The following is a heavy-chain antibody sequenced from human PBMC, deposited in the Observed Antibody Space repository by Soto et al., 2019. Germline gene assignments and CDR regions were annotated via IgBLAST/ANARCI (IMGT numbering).Heavy chain of an antibody. CDR2: ISSSSSYI. CDR1: GFTFSSYS. V-gene: IGHV3-21*01. J-gene: IGHJ4*02. D-gene: IGHD2-2*01. CDR3: ARDLPARYYFDY. Sequence: GGSLRLSCAASGFTFSSYSMNWVRQAPGKGLEWVSSISSSSSYIYYADSVKGRFTISRDNAKNSLYLQMNSLRAEDTAVYYCARDLPARYYFDYWGQGTLVTVSS.